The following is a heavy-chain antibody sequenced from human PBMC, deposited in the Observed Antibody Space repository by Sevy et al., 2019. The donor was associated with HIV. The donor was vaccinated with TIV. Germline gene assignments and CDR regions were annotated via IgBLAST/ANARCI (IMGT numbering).Heavy chain of an antibody. CDR1: GFTFSSYA. Sequence: GGSLRLSCAASGFTFSSYAMTWVRQAPGKGLEWVSSISGSGDSTYYADSVKGRFTISRDNSKNTLYLQMNSLRAEDTAIYYCAKGRERGYNQTWGQGTLVTVSS. CDR3: AKGRERGYNQT. CDR2: ISGSGDST. V-gene: IGHV3-23*01. J-gene: IGHJ5*02. D-gene: IGHD5-18*01.